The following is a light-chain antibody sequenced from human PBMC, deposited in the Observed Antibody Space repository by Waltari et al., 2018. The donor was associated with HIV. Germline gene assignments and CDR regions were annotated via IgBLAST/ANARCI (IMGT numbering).Light chain of an antibody. Sequence: DIQMTQSPSSLSASVGDRVTITCRASQGISNYLAWYQQKPGKVPKLLIYVASTLLSGVPSRFSGSGSGTDFTLTISSLQPEDVATYYCQKYNSAPWTFGQGTEVEIK. CDR1: QGISNY. CDR3: QKYNSAPWT. CDR2: VAS. J-gene: IGKJ1*01. V-gene: IGKV1-27*01.